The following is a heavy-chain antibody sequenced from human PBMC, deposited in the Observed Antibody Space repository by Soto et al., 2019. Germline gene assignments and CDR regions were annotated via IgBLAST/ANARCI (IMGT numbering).Heavy chain of an antibody. J-gene: IGHJ5*02. Sequence: QVQLQQWGAGLLKPSETLSLTCAVYGGSLSGYYWTWSRQPPGKGLEWIGESSHSGTTNYHPSLKGRVTIPVDTSKNQFSLRLSSVTAADTAVYYCARANWFDPWGQGTLVTVSS. CDR2: SSHSGTT. CDR3: ARANWFDP. V-gene: IGHV4-34*02. CDR1: GGSLSGYY.